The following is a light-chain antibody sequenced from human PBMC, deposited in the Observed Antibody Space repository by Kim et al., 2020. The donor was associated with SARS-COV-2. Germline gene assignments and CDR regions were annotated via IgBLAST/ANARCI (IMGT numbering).Light chain of an antibody. CDR1: KLGDKY. CDR2: QDS. V-gene: IGLV3-1*01. CDR3: QAWDSSTAWV. Sequence: VSPGQTASITCSGDKLGDKYACWCQQKPGQSPVLVIYQDSKRPSGIPGRFSGSNSGNTATLTISGTQAMDEADYYCQAWDSSTAWVFGGGTQLTVL. J-gene: IGLJ2*01.